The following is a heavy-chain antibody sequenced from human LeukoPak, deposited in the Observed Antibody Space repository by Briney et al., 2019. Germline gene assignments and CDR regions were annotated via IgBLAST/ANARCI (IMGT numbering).Heavy chain of an antibody. J-gene: IGHJ5*02. V-gene: IGHV4-30-4*01. D-gene: IGHD3-10*01. CDR3: ARTLWFGELSGWFDP. CDR2: IYYSGST. CDR1: GGSISSGDYY. Sequence: SETLSLTCTVSGGSISSGDYYWSWIRPPPGKGLEWIGYIYYSGSTYYNPSLKSRVTISVDTSKNQFSLKLSSVTAADTAVYYCARTLWFGELSGWFDPWGQGTLVTVSS.